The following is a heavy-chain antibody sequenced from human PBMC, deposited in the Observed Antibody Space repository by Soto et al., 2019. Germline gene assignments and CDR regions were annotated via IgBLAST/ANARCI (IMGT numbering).Heavy chain of an antibody. V-gene: IGHV6-1*01. Sequence: QTLSLTCAISGDSVSSNRAAWNWIRQSPSRGLEWLGRTYYRSKWYNDYAVSVKSRITISPDTSKNQFSLQLNSVTPDDSAVYYCAREGLLSIYSAYSWFDPWGQGSPVTGSS. J-gene: IGHJ5*02. D-gene: IGHD2-21*01. CDR2: TYYRSKWYN. CDR3: AREGLLSIYSAYSWFDP. CDR1: GDSVSSNRAA.